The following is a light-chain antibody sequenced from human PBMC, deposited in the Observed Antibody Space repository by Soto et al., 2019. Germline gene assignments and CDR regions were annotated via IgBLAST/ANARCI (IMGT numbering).Light chain of an antibody. CDR1: QSVSSN. Sequence: TQSPDTLSLSTGETATLSCMSSQSVSSNYLAWYQQKPGQAPRLLIYDTSTRATGVPTRFSGSRSGAEFTLNINSLQSEDFAVYYCQPYNNWPLTFGGGTKVDI. J-gene: IGKJ4*01. V-gene: IGKV3-15*01. CDR3: QPYNNWPLT. CDR2: DTS.